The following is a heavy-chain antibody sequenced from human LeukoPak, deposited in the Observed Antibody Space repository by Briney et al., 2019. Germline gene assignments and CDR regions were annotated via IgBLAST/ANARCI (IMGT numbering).Heavy chain of an antibody. D-gene: IGHD3-3*01. CDR2: ISAYNGNT. CDR3: AREDRPNYDFWSGRSYYFDY. CDR1: GYTFTSYG. V-gene: IGHV1-18*01. J-gene: IGHJ4*02. Sequence: ASVKVSCKASGYTFTSYGISWVRQAPGQGLEWMGWISAYNGNTNYAQKLQGRVTMTTDTSTSTAYMELRSLRSDDTAVYYCAREDRPNYDFWSGRSYYFDYWGQGTLVTVSS.